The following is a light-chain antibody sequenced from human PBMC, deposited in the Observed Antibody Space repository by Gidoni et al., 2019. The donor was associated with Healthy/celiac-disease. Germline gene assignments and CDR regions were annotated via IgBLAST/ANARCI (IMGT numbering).Light chain of an antibody. Sequence: ILSTQPPSFLSASVGDRVTITCRASQGISSYLAWYQQKPGKAPKHLIYAASTLQSGVPSRFSGSGSGTEFTLTISSLQPEDFATYYCQQLNSYPLFTFGPGTKVDIK. CDR3: QQLNSYPLFT. CDR1: QGISSY. J-gene: IGKJ3*01. V-gene: IGKV1-9*01. CDR2: AAS.